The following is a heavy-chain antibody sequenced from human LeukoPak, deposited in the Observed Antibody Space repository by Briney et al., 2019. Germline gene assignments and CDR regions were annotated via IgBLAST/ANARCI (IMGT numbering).Heavy chain of an antibody. Sequence: ASVKVSCKASGYTFTSYYMHWVRQAPGQGLEWMGWISAYNGNTNYAQKLQGRVTMTTDTSTSTAYMELRSLRSDDTAVYYCARTEARYSSSPLNWGQGTLVTVSS. V-gene: IGHV1-18*04. J-gene: IGHJ4*02. D-gene: IGHD6-6*01. CDR2: ISAYNGNT. CDR3: ARTEARYSSSPLN. CDR1: GYTFTSYY.